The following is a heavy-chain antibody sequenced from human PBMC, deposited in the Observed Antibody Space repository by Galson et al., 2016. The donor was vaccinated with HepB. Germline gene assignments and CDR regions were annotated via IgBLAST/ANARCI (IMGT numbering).Heavy chain of an antibody. CDR2: IIPLFGTA. CDR3: ARRKFSSSWLDY. D-gene: IGHD6-13*01. V-gene: IGHV1-69*13. Sequence: SVKVSCKASGYTFTAHAVHWVRQAPGQRLEWMGGIIPLFGTANYAQKFQGRVTITADESTSTVYMELSSLRFEDTAVYYCARRKFSSSWLDYWGQGTLVTVSS. J-gene: IGHJ4*02. CDR1: GYTFTAHA.